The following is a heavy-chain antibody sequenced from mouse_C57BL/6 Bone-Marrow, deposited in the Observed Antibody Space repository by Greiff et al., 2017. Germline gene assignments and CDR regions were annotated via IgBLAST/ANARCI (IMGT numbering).Heavy chain of an antibody. CDR1: GFNITDYY. D-gene: IGHD1-1*01. Sequence: VQLQQSGAELVKPGASVKLSCTASGFNITDYYMHWVKQRTDQGLEWIGRIDPEDGETKSAPNFQGKATITADTSSNTAYLQLSSLTSEDTAVYDGDRSGTVGATGGDAMDDWGQGTSVTVSS. CDR3: DRSGTVGATGGDAMDD. J-gene: IGHJ4*01. V-gene: IGHV14-2*01. CDR2: IDPEDGET.